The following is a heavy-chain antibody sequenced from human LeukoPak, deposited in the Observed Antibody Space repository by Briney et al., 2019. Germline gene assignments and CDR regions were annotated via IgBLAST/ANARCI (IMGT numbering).Heavy chain of an antibody. J-gene: IGHJ4*02. CDR1: GGTFSSYA. V-gene: IGHV1-69*06. D-gene: IGHD3-9*01. CDR3: ARGPFDYDILTAPDY. CDR2: IIPIFGTA. Sequence: SVKVSCKASGGTFSSYAISWVRQAPGQGLEWMGGIIPIFGTANCAQKFQGRVTITADKSTSTAYMELSSLRSEDTAVYYCARGPFDYDILTAPDYWGQGTLVTVSS.